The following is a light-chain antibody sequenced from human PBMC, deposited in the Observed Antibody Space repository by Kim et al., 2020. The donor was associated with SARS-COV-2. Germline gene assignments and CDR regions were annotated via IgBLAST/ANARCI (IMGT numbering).Light chain of an antibody. CDR1: SGDIDDYNY. CDR2: EVT. J-gene: IGLJ3*02. Sequence: QSALTQPPSASGSPGQSVTISCTATSGDIDDYNYFSWYQQHPDKTPKLIIYEVTKRPSGVPDRFSGSKSGNSASLTVSGLQAEDEADYYCSSYGGTNDLWVFGGGTKLTVL. CDR3: SSYGGTNDLWV. V-gene: IGLV2-8*01.